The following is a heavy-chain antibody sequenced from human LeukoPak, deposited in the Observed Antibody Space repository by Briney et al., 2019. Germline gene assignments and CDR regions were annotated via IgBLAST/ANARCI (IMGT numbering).Heavy chain of an antibody. CDR3: ARHTQWLLYSPLDY. Sequence: ASVQVPCKASGYTFTSYAMNWVRQAPGQGLEWMGWINTNTGNPTYAQGFTGRFVFSLGTSVSTAYLQISSLKAEDTAVYYCARHTQWLLYSPLDYWGQGTLVTVSS. D-gene: IGHD3-3*01. CDR1: GYTFTSYA. CDR2: INTNTGNP. J-gene: IGHJ4*02. V-gene: IGHV7-4-1*02.